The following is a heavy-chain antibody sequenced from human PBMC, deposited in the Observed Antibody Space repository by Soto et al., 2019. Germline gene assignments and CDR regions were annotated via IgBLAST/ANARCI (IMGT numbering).Heavy chain of an antibody. CDR3: AKSGDLIWSGYYLSFVGPQHYYYMDV. CDR1: GFTFSSYA. V-gene: IGHV3-23*01. Sequence: PGGSLRLSCAASGFTFSSYAMSWVRQAPGKGLEWVSAISGSGSSTYYADSVKGRFTISRENTKNTLYLQMNRLRAEDTAVYYCAKSGDLIWSGYYLSFVGPQHYYYMDVWGKGTTVTVSS. CDR2: ISGSGSST. D-gene: IGHD3-3*01. J-gene: IGHJ6*03.